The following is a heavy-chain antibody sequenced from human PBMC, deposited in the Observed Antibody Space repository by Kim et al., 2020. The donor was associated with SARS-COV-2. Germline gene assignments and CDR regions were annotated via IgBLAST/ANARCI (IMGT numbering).Heavy chain of an antibody. CDR1: GFTFSSYW. J-gene: IGHJ6*02. CDR2: IKQDGSEK. D-gene: IGHD3-10*01. Sequence: GGSLRLSCAASGFTFSSYWISWVRQAPGKGLEWVANIKQDGSEKYYVDSVKGRFTISRDNAKNSLYLQMNSLRAEDTAVYYCAREDVSMVRGVIMSGYYYYYGMDVWGQGTTVTVSS. CDR3: AREDVSMVRGVIMSGYYYYYGMDV. V-gene: IGHV3-7*01.